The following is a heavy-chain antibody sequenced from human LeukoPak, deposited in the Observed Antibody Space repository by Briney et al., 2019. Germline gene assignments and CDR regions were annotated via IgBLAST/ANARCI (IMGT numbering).Heavy chain of an antibody. Sequence: GASVKVSCKASGGTFSSYAISWVRQAPGQGLEWMGGIIPIFGTANYAQKFQGRVTITADESTSTAYMELSSLRSEDTAVYYCARDASSWYRWNLDYWGRGTLVTVSS. CDR2: IIPIFGTA. D-gene: IGHD6-13*01. V-gene: IGHV1-69*13. CDR1: GGTFSSYA. CDR3: ARDASSWYRWNLDY. J-gene: IGHJ4*02.